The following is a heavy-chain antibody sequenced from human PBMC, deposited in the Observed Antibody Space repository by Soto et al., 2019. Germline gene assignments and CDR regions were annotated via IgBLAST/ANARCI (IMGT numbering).Heavy chain of an antibody. CDR3: ARNGPGSLTTYWSGGGCHYAFDI. V-gene: IGHV3-23*01. Sequence: EVQLLESGGGLVQPGGSLRLSCAASGFTFSGYAIIWVRQAPGKGLEWVSTISGGGDGTYYADSVKGRFTISRDNSRDTVYLQMSSLRAEDTAVYYCARNGPGSLTTYWSGGGCHYAFDILGQGTMVTVAS. CDR2: ISGGGDGT. CDR1: GFTFSGYA. D-gene: IGHD2-15*01. J-gene: IGHJ3*02.